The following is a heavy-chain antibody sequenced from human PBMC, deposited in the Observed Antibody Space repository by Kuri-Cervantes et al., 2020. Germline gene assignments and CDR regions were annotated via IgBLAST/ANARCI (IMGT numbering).Heavy chain of an antibody. CDR2: ISYDGSNK. J-gene: IGHJ4*02. Sequence: GESRKSSCAASGFTFSSYAMHWVRQAPGKGLEWVAVISYDGSNKYYADSVKGRFTISRDNSKNTLYLQMNSLRAEDTAVYYCAKVGSGYYFDYWGQGTLVTVSS. D-gene: IGHD3-22*01. V-gene: IGHV3-30-3*01. CDR3: AKVGSGYYFDY. CDR1: GFTFSSYA.